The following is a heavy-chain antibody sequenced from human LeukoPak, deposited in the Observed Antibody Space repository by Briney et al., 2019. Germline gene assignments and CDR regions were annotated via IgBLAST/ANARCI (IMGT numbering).Heavy chain of an antibody. Sequence: SETLSLTCTVSGGSISSSSYYWGWIRQPPGKGLEWIGEINHSGSTNYNPSLKSRVTISVDTSKNQFSLKLSSVTAADTAVYYCARVARGMDVWGQGTMVTVSS. CDR2: INHSGST. CDR3: ARVARGMDV. J-gene: IGHJ6*02. V-gene: IGHV4-39*07. CDR1: GGSISSSSYY.